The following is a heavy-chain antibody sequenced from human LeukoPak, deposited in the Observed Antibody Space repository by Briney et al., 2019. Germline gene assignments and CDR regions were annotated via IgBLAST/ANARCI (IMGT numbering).Heavy chain of an antibody. CDR2: IYYSGST. V-gene: IGHV4-31*03. CDR1: GGSISSGGYY. Sequence: PSQTLSLTCTVSGGSISSGGYYWSWIRQHPGKGLEWIGYIYYSGSTYYNPSLRSRVTVSVDTSKNQFSLKLSSVTAADTAVYYCARGGVVVAATIFDYWGQGTLVTVSS. CDR3: ARGGVVVAATIFDY. J-gene: IGHJ4*02. D-gene: IGHD2-15*01.